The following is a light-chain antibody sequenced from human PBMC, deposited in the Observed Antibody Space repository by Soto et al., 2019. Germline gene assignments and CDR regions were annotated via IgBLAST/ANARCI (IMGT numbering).Light chain of an antibody. CDR3: QQYNNWPPSII. CDR1: ESVSSN. Sequence: VMTQSPDTLSVSPGERATLSCRASESVSSNVAWYQQRPGQAPRLLIYGASTRATDTPVRFRGSGSGTEFTPTISSLQSEDLGVYYCQQYNNWPPSIIFGQGTRLEIK. V-gene: IGKV3-15*01. J-gene: IGKJ5*01. CDR2: GAS.